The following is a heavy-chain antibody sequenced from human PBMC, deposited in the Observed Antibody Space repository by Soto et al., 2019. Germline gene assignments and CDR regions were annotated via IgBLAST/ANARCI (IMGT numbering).Heavy chain of an antibody. V-gene: IGHV1-18*01. CDR1: GYTFTSHG. Sequence: APVKVSCKASGYTFTSHGISWGRQAPGKGLEWMGWISAYNGNTNYVQKLQGRVTMTTDTSTSTAYMELRSLRSDDTAVYYCARGKVAAATVVYNWFDPWGQGTLVTVS. CDR2: ISAYNGNT. J-gene: IGHJ5*02. CDR3: ARGKVAAATVVYNWFDP. D-gene: IGHD2-15*01.